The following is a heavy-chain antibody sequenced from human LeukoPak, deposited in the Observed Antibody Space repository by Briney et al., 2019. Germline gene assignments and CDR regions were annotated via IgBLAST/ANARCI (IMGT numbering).Heavy chain of an antibody. CDR3: ARPYCSGGHCRSFFYALDV. Sequence: PGGSLRLSCAASGFPFSSYGIHWVRQVPGKGLEWVAVIWHDGSSTYYADSVKGRFTVSRDNSKDTVNLQMDSLAAEDTAVYYCARPYCSGGHCRSFFYALDVWGQGTTVIVSS. CDR1: GFPFSSYG. J-gene: IGHJ6*02. D-gene: IGHD2-15*01. V-gene: IGHV3-33*01. CDR2: IWHDGSST.